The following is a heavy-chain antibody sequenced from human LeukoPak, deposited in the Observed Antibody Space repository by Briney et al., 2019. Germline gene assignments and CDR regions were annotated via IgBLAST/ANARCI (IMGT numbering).Heavy chain of an antibody. CDR1: GYTFTNYY. V-gene: IGHV1-46*01. CDR3: ARGGVIAVAGTALDY. D-gene: IGHD6-19*01. CDR2: INPSGGST. J-gene: IGHJ4*02. Sequence: ASVKVSCKASGYTFTNYYMHWVRQAPGQGLEWMGIINPSGGSTSYAQKFQGRVTMTREKSTSTVYMELSSLRSEDTAVYYCARGGVIAVAGTALDYWGQGTLVTVSS.